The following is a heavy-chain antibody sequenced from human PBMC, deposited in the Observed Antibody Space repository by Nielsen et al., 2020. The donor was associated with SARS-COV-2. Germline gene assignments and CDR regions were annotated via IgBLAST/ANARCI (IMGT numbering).Heavy chain of an antibody. CDR2: INNIGSTT. V-gene: IGHV3-74*01. J-gene: IGHJ5*02. D-gene: IGHD3-10*01. CDR1: GFAFSGYW. Sequence: GESLKISCAASGFAFSGYWMHWVRQAPGKGLVWVSRINNIGSTTSYADSVMGRFTISRDNAKNTLYLQMNSLRAEDTAVYYCVMATMIRGKTGWLGPWGQGSLVTVSS. CDR3: VMATMIRGKTGWLGP.